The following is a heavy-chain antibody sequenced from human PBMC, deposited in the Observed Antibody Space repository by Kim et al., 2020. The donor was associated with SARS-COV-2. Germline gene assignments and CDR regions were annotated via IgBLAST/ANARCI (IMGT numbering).Heavy chain of an antibody. CDR2: ISYDGSNK. J-gene: IGHJ6*02. V-gene: IGHV3-30*18. D-gene: IGHD2-2*01. CDR3: AKDFDIVVVMAYYGMDV. Sequence: GGSLRLSCAASGFTFSSYGMHWVRQAPGKGLEWVAVISYDGSNKYYADSVKGRFTISRDNSKNTLYLQMNSLRAEDTAVYYCAKDFDIVVVMAYYGMDVWGQGTTVTVSS. CDR1: GFTFSSYG.